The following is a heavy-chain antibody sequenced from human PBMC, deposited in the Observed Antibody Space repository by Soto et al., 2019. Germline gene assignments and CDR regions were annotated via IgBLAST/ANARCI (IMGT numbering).Heavy chain of an antibody. Sequence: ASVNVSCKASGYTFTSYGISWVRQAPGQGLEWMGWISAYNGNTNYAQKLQGRVTMTTDTSTSTAYMELRSLRSDDTAVYYCAREKPSLVLPDYWGQGTLVTVSS. CDR3: AREKPSLVLPDY. V-gene: IGHV1-18*01. J-gene: IGHJ4*02. CDR1: GYTFTSYG. D-gene: IGHD6-6*01. CDR2: ISAYNGNT.